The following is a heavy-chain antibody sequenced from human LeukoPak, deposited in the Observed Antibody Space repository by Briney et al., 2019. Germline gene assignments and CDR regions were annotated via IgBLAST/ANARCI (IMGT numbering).Heavy chain of an antibody. V-gene: IGHV1-18*01. D-gene: IGHD1-7*01. J-gene: IGHJ6*03. CDR3: ARDYGTGTTGYYYYYMDV. CDR2: ISAYNGNT. Sequence: GASVKVSCKASGYTFTSYGISWVLQAPGQGLEWMGWISAYNGNTNYAQKLQGRVTMTTDTSTSTAYMELGSLRSDDTAVYYCARDYGTGTTGYYYYYMDVWGKGTTVTVSS. CDR1: GYTFTSYG.